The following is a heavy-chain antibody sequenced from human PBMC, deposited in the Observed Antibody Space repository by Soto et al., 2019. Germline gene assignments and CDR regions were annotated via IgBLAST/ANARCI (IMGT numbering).Heavy chain of an antibody. Sequence: EVQLVESGGGLEQPGRSLRLSCAASGFTFHDYAMPWVRQAPGRGLAWGSTVRWISATIAYADSVKGRFTSSRANATNSLHRQMNSLRPEETALYNWAKGGASRIDAFEMGGQGTMGNASA. CDR3: AKGGASRIDAFEM. J-gene: IGHJ3*02. V-gene: IGHV3-9*01. D-gene: IGHD3-16*01. CDR2: VRWISATI. CDR1: GFTFHDYA.